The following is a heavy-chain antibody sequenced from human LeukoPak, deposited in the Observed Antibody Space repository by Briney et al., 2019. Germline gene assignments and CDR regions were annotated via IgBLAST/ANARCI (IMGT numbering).Heavy chain of an antibody. V-gene: IGHV3-21*01. CDR2: ISSSSSYI. CDR1: GFTFSSYS. D-gene: IGHD3-3*01. CDR3: ARTDVAPYDFWSGYVY. J-gene: IGHJ4*02. Sequence: GGSLRLSCAASGFTFSSYSMNWVRQAPGKGLEWVSSISSSSSYIYYADSVKGRFTISRDSAKNSLYLQMNSLRAEDAAVYYCARTDVAPYDFWSGYVYWGQGTLVTVSS.